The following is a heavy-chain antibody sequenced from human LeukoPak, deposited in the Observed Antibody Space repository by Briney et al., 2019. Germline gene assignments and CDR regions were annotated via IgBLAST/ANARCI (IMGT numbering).Heavy chain of an antibody. D-gene: IGHD1-26*01. V-gene: IGHV1-69*13. CDR2: IIPIFGTA. CDR3: ARDGKTHYYSGSYRTGGRFDY. J-gene: IGHJ4*02. CDR1: GYTFTGYY. Sequence: SVKVSCKTPGYTFTGYYMRWVRQAPGQALEWMGGIIPIFGTANYAQKFQGRVTITADESTSTAYMELSSLRSEDTAVYYCARDGKTHYYSGSYRTGGRFDYWGQGTLVTVSS.